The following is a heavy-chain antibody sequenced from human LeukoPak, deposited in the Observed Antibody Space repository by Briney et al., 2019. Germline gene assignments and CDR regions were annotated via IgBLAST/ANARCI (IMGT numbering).Heavy chain of an antibody. CDR1: GYTFTGYY. CDR3: ARGVQAQSYYYDSSGYYY. V-gene: IGHV1-2*04. D-gene: IGHD3-22*01. J-gene: IGHJ4*02. Sequence: GASLKVSCKASGYTFTGYYMTWWRRALGQGLEWMGWLNPNSGGTNYAQKFQGWVTITRDTPISTAYMELSRLRSDDTAVYYCARGVQAQSYYYDSSGYYYWGQGTLVTVSS. CDR2: LNPNSGGT.